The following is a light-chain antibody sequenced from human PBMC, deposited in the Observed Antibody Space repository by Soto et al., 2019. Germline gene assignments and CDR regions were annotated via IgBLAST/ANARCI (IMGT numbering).Light chain of an antibody. V-gene: IGKV1-27*01. CDR1: QGISNY. CDR2: GAS. Sequence: DIQMTQSPSSLSAYLGDRVTITCRASQGISNYLAWYQQKPGRLPKLLLFGASTLQSGVPARFSGSGSGTLFTLTSNGLLLEDVATYYCQKYDRAPFTFGPGTKVDFK. J-gene: IGKJ3*01. CDR3: QKYDRAPFT.